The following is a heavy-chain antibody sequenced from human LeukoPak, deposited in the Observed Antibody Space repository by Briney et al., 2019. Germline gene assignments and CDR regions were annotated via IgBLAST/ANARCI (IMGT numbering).Heavy chain of an antibody. CDR2: IRSKAYGGTT. D-gene: IGHD3-10*01. CDR1: GFTFGDYA. V-gene: IGHV3-49*03. J-gene: IGHJ4*02. Sequence: PGGSLRLSCTASGFTFGDYAMSWFRQAPGKGLEWVGFIRSKAYGGTTEYAASVKGRFTISRDDSKSIAYLQMNSLKTEDAAVYYCTRRDYGSGSYYLDYWGQGTLVTVSS. CDR3: TRRDYGSGSYYLDY.